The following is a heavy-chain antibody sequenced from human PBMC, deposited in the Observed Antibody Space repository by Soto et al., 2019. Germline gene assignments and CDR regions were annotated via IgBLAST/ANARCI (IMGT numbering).Heavy chain of an antibody. J-gene: IGHJ4*02. V-gene: IGHV3-23*01. CDR1: GFTFSNFA. CDR3: AKDRTGYGSGSPVGY. CDR2: ISGRGSGVNT. D-gene: IGHD3-10*01. Sequence: GGSLRLSCAASGFTFSNFAMSWVRQAPGKGLEWVSAISGRGSGVNTYYADSVKGRFTISRDNSKNTLYLQMNSLRAEDTAVYYCAKDRTGYGSGSPVGYWGQGTLVTVSS.